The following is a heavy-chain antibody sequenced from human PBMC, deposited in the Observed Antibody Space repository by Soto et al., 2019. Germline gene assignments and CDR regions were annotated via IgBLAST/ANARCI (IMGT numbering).Heavy chain of an antibody. D-gene: IGHD2-15*01. Sequence: QVQLQESDPGLVKPSQTLSLTCTVSGGSISSGGYYWSWIRQHPGKGLEWIGYIYYSGSTYYNPSLKSRVTISVDTSKNQFSLKLSSVTAADTAVYYCARGTCSGGSCRFDYWGQGTLVTVSS. CDR2: IYYSGST. CDR3: ARGTCSGGSCRFDY. J-gene: IGHJ4*02. V-gene: IGHV4-31*03. CDR1: GGSISSGGYY.